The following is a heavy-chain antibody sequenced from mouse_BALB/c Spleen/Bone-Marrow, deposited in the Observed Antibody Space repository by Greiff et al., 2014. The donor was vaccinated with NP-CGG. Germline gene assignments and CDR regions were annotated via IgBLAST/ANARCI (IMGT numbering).Heavy chain of an antibody. V-gene: IGHV3-5*02. J-gene: IGHJ4*01. CDR2: IYYSGTI. CDR3: ARDGNYAMDY. Sequence: VQLQQSGPGLVKPSQTVSLTCTVTGISITTGNYRWSWIRQFPGNKLEWIGYIYYSGTITYNPSLTSRTTITRDTSKNQFILEMNSLTAEDTATYYCARDGNYAMDYWGQGTSVTVSS. D-gene: IGHD1-1*02. CDR1: GISITTGNYR.